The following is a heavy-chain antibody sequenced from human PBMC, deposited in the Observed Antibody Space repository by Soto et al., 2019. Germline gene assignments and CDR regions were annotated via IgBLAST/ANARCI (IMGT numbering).Heavy chain of an antibody. V-gene: IGHV1-69*13. J-gene: IGHJ3*02. Sequence: SVKVSCKASGGTFSSYAISLVRQAPGQGLEWMGGIIPIFGTANYAQKFQGRVTITADESTSTAYMELSSLRSEDTAVYYCARVSHSSYGDDAFDIWGQGTMVTVSS. D-gene: IGHD6-19*01. CDR1: GGTFSSYA. CDR3: ARVSHSSYGDDAFDI. CDR2: IIPIFGTA.